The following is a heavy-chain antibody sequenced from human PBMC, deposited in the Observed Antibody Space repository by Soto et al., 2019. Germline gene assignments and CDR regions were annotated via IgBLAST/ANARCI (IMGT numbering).Heavy chain of an antibody. Sequence: GGSLRLSCAASGFTFSSYGMHWVRQAPGKGLEWVAVIWYDGSNKYYADSVKGRFTISRDNSKNTLYLQMNSLRSEETAVYYCAIERGYNYALYFDWWGQGPLVTVSS. CDR3: AIERGYNYALYFDW. CDR1: GFTFSSYG. D-gene: IGHD5-18*01. J-gene: IGHJ4*02. CDR2: IWYDGSNK. V-gene: IGHV3-33*01.